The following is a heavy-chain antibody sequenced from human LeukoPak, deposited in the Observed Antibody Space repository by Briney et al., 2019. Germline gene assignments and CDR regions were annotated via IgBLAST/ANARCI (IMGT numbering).Heavy chain of an antibody. Sequence: ASVKVSCKASGYTFTGYYMHWVRQAPGQGLDWMGIINPSAGSTTYAQKFQGRVTMTRDTSTSTVYMELSSLRSEDTAVYYCARVSWGYYDSSGYYDYWGQGTLVTVSS. CDR2: INPSAGST. V-gene: IGHV1-46*01. CDR1: GYTFTGYY. D-gene: IGHD3-22*01. CDR3: ARVSWGYYDSSGYYDY. J-gene: IGHJ4*02.